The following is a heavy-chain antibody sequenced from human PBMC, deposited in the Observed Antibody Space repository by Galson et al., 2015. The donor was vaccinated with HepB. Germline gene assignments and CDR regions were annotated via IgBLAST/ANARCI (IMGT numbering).Heavy chain of an antibody. CDR3: AGGGRNYYYYYMDV. V-gene: IGHV3-7*03. CDR2: IKQDGSEK. J-gene: IGHJ6*03. D-gene: IGHD3-16*01. CDR1: GFTFSSYW. Sequence: SLRLSCAASGFTFSSYWMSWVRQAPGKGLEWVANIKQDGSEKYYVDSVKGRFTISRDNAKNSLYLQMNSLRAEDTAVYYCAGGGRNYYYYYMDVWGKGTTVTVSS.